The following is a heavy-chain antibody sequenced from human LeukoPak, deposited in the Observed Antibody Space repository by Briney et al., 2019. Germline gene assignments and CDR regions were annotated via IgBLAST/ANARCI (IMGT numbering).Heavy chain of an antibody. J-gene: IGHJ4*02. D-gene: IGHD2-21*01. CDR2: IKSNNDGGTT. V-gene: IGHV3-15*01. CDR3: TPVMVEDRGF. Sequence: GGSLRLSCAASGFIFNKAWMNWVRQAPGKGPEWVGRIKSNNDGGTTDYASPVEGRFIISRDDSKNTIYLQMNRLIIDDTAIYYCTPVMVEDRGFWGQGTLITVSS. CDR1: GFIFNKAW.